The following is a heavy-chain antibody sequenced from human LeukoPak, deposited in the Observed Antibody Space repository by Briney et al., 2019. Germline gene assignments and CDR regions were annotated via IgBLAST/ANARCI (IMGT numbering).Heavy chain of an antibody. V-gene: IGHV3-23*01. Sequence: GRSLRLSCAASRFTFSSYAMSWVRQAPGKGLEWVSDISGSGGSTYYADSVKGRFTISRDKSKSTLYLQMNSLRAEDTAVYYCAKKYNTGLDPWGQGTLVTVSS. CDR1: RFTFSSYA. D-gene: IGHD1-14*01. J-gene: IGHJ5*02. CDR3: AKKYNTGLDP. CDR2: ISGSGGST.